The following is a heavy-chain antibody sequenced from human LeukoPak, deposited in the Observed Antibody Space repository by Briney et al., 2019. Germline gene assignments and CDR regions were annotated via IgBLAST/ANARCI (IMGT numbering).Heavy chain of an antibody. CDR1: GFTFRCYG. V-gene: IGHV3-23*01. CDR2: ISGSGGST. D-gene: IGHD3-10*01. Sequence: GGSLRLSCAASGFTFRCYGMSWVRQAPGKGLEWVSGISGSGGSTYYEDSVKGRFTISRDNSRKTLYLQMNSLRAEDTDVYYCAKDSMSRGVENYSDYWGQGTLVTVSS. J-gene: IGHJ4*02. CDR3: AKDSMSRGVENYSDY.